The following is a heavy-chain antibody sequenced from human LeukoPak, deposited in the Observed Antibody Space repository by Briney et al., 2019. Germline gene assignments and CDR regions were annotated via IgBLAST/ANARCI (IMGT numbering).Heavy chain of an antibody. V-gene: IGHV1-2*06. CDR1: GHTFTGYQ. Sequence: ASVKVSCKAFGHTFTGYQMHWVRQAPGQGLEWMGRIMPNSGGTKNAQKFQGRVTMTRTTSINTAYMELSSLTSDDTAVYYCATDHTAMFTGLDYWGQGTLVTVSS. D-gene: IGHD5-18*01. J-gene: IGHJ4*02. CDR3: ATDHTAMFTGLDY. CDR2: IMPNSGGT.